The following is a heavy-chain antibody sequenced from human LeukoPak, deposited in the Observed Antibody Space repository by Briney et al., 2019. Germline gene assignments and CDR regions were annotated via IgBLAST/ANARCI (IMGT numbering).Heavy chain of an antibody. V-gene: IGHV3-21*06. CDR3: AKVGTGNQYGSGDFDL. CDR2: ISRSSTSI. J-gene: IGHJ4*02. Sequence: PGGSLRLSCASSGFSFSSHSMNWVRQAPGKGLEWVSAISRSSTSIKYADSVKGRFTISRDDAKSSVYLEMNSLRADDTAVYYCAKVGTGNQYGSGDFDLWGQGSLVTV. D-gene: IGHD3-10*01. CDR1: GFSFSSHS.